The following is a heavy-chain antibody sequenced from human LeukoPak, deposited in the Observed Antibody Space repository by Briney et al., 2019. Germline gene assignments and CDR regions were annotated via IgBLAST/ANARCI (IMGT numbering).Heavy chain of an antibody. CDR3: ARDRAFRLFDY. CDR2: IYTSGST. CDR1: GGSISSGSYY. Sequence: PSETLSLTCTVSGGSISSGSYYWSWIRQPAGKGLEWIGRIYTSGSTNYNPSLKSRVTISVDTSKNQFSLKLSSVTAADTAVYYCARDRAFRLFDYWGQGTLVTVSS. J-gene: IGHJ4*02. D-gene: IGHD2-21*01. V-gene: IGHV4-61*02.